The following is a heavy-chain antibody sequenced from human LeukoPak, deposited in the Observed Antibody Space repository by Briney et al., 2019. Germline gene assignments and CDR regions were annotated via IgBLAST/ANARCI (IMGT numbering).Heavy chain of an antibody. J-gene: IGHJ4*02. CDR2: MNPDTGNT. V-gene: IGHV1-8*01. Sequence: SVKVSCKASGYNFNRHDIIWVRRATGQGLEWMGWMNPDTGNTGFAQKFHGRVTLTRDTSITTAYMELSSLRSEDTAVYYCGRSYSPDYWGQGTLVTVSS. CDR1: GYNFNRHD. CDR3: GRSYSPDY. D-gene: IGHD2-21*01.